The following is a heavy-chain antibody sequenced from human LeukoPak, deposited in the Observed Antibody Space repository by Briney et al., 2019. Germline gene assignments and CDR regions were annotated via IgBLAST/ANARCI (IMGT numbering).Heavy chain of an antibody. V-gene: IGHV3-74*01. CDR2: ISTDGDST. CDR3: ARGVGYDYVWGSAENYFDY. Sequence: GGSLRLSCAASGFIFSNYWMHWVRQAPGKGPVWVSRISTDGDSTTYADSVKGRFTISRDNSKNTLYLQMNSLRAEDTAVYYCARGVGYDYVWGSAENYFDYWGQGTLVTVSS. J-gene: IGHJ4*02. D-gene: IGHD3-16*01. CDR1: GFIFSNYW.